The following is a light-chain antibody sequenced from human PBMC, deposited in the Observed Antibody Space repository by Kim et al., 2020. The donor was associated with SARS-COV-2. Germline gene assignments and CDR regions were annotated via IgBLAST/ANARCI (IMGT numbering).Light chain of an antibody. Sequence: EIVLTQSPGTLSLSPGERATLSCRASQTVTSKYFAWYQQRPGQAPRLLIYAASSRATGIPDRFSGSGSGTDFTPTISRVEPEDSAVYYCQQYGGSPRYSFGQGTKLEI. J-gene: IGKJ2*01. CDR2: AAS. CDR1: QTVTSKY. CDR3: QQYGGSPRYS. V-gene: IGKV3-20*01.